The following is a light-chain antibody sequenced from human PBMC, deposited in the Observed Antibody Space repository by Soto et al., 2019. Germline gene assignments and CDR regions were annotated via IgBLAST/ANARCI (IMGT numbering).Light chain of an antibody. V-gene: IGLV2-14*02. J-gene: IGLJ2*01. CDR2: EGI. Sequence: QSALTQPASVSGSPGQSITISCTGTSSDVGNSNRVSWYQHHPGTDPKVMIYEGIKRPSGVSIRFSGSKSGNTASLTISGLQTEDEADYYCTSYTNRSTLLFGGGTKLTVL. CDR3: TSYTNRSTLL. CDR1: SSDVGNSNR.